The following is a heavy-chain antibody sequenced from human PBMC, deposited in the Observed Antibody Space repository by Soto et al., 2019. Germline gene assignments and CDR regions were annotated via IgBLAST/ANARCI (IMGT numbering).Heavy chain of an antibody. CDR3: ARDGGFGEFDP. CDR1: GGTFSSYT. V-gene: IGHV1-69*08. J-gene: IGHJ5*02. D-gene: IGHD3-10*01. CDR2: IIPFIGVG. Sequence: QVQLVQSGPEVKKPGSSVKVSCKASGGTFSSYTISWVRQAPGQGLEWMGRIIPFIGVGNYAQKFKGRATITADKSTSTFYMDLSSLRSEDTAVYYCARDGGFGEFDPWGQGTLVTVSS.